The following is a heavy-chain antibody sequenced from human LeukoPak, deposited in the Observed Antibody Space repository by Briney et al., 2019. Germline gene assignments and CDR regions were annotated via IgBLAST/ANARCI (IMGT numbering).Heavy chain of an antibody. V-gene: IGHV3-21*01. D-gene: IGHD5-24*01. J-gene: IGHJ6*01. CDR1: GFTFSSYS. CDR2: ISSSSSYI. Sequence: GGSLRLSCAASGFTFSSYSMNWVRQAPGKGLEWVSSISSSSSYIYYADSVKGRFTISRDNAKNSLYLQMNSLRAEDTAVYYCARGEMGGYYYYYGMDVWGQGNTVSASS. CDR3: ARGEMGGYYYYYGMDV.